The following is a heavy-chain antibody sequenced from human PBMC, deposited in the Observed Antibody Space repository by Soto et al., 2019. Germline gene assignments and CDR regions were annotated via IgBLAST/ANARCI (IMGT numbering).Heavy chain of an antibody. V-gene: IGHV1-69*01. CDR3: ARNTYLAAAGIWWDY. Sequence: QVQLVQSGAEVKKPGSSVKVSCKASGGTFSSYAISWVRQAPGQGLEWMGGIIPIFGTANYAQKFQGRVTLTADESTSTAYMDLSSLRSEDTAVYVCARNTYLAAAGIWWDYWGQGTLVTVSS. CDR2: IIPIFGTA. CDR1: GGTFSSYA. J-gene: IGHJ4*02. D-gene: IGHD6-13*01.